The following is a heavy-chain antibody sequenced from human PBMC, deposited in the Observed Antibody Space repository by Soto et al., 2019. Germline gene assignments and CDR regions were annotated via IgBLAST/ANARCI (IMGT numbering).Heavy chain of an antibody. CDR2: ISAYNGNT. CDR1: GYTFTSYG. CDR3: AREGPPVLD. V-gene: IGHV1-18*01. D-gene: IGHD6-6*01. J-gene: IGHJ4*02. Sequence: QVQLVQSGAEVKKPGASVKVSCKASGYTFTSYGISWVRQAPGQGLEWMGWISAYNGNTNYAQKLQGRVTMTTDTPTSTANRERRSLRSDDPAVYYWAREGPPVLDWGQGPLVTVSS.